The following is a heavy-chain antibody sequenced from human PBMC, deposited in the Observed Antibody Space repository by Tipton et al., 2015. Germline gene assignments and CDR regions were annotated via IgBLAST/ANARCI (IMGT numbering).Heavy chain of an antibody. D-gene: IGHD5-24*01. J-gene: IGHJ6*02. CDR3: ARDLEHGMDV. Sequence: TLSLTCNVSGGSISSYFWSWIRQSPGMGLEWIGYVYFTGTTNYNPSFKSRVTMSIDTSKNQFSLKLSSVTAADTAVYYCARDLEHGMDVWGQGTTVTVSS. V-gene: IGHV4-59*01. CDR2: VYFTGTT. CDR1: GGSISSYF.